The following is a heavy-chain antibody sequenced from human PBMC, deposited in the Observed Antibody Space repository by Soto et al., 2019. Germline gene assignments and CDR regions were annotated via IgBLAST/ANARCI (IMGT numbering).Heavy chain of an antibody. CDR3: ASGGSSLNFDS. Sequence: GGSLRLSCAASGFTFSSYSMSWVRQAPGKGLEWVANINQDGSERYYVDSVKGRFTISRDNAKNSLFLQLNSLRAGDTAVYYCASGGSSLNFDSWGQGTLVTVSS. CDR1: GFTFSSYS. J-gene: IGHJ4*02. CDR2: INQDGSER. V-gene: IGHV3-7*01. D-gene: IGHD6-6*01.